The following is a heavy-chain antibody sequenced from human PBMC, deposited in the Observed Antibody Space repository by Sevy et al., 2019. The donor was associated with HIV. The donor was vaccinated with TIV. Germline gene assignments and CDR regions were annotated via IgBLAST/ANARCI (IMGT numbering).Heavy chain of an antibody. V-gene: IGHV3-7*01. CDR2: IKQDAGQK. Sequence: GGSLRLSCAASGFTFSKYWMGWVRQAPGKGLEWVANIKQDAGQKYYVDSVKGRFTISRDNAKNSVYLQMNSLRAEDTAVYFCARDDGNYYFDYWGQGTLVTVSS. D-gene: IGHD1-7*01. J-gene: IGHJ4*02. CDR1: GFTFSKYW. CDR3: ARDDGNYYFDY.